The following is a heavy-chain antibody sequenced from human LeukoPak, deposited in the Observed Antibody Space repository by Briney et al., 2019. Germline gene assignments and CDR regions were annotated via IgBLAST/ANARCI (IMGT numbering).Heavy chain of an antibody. Sequence: SETLSLTCTVSGGSISSYYWSWIRQPPGKGLEWIGYIYYSGSTNYNPSLKSRVTISVDTSKNQFSLKLSSVTAADTAVYYCARDRGDGYNYFDCWGQGTLVTVSS. CDR3: ARDRGDGYNYFDC. CDR1: GGSISSYY. CDR2: IYYSGST. D-gene: IGHD5-24*01. J-gene: IGHJ4*02. V-gene: IGHV4-59*01.